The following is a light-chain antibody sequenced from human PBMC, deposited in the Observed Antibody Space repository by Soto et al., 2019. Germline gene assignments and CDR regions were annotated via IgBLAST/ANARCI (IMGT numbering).Light chain of an antibody. J-gene: IGKJ4*01. CDR1: QSVAGNY. CDR3: QQYGNSPLT. CDR2: GAS. V-gene: IGKV3-20*01. Sequence: IVLTQSPGTLSLSPGERATLSCRASQSVAGNYVIWYQQKPGQGPRLLIYGASIRATGIPDRFSGSVSGTDFNLTISRLEPEDFAVYFCQQYGNSPLTFGGGTKVDIK.